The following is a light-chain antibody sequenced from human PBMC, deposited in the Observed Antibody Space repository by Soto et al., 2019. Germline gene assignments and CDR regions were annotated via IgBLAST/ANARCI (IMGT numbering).Light chain of an antibody. CDR1: QSVSSN. V-gene: IGKV3-15*01. J-gene: IGKJ2*01. Sequence: EVVMKQSPATLSVSPGERATLSCRASQSVSSNLVWYQQKPGQAPRLLIYGASTRSTGIPARFSGSGSGTEFTLTISSLQSEDFAVYYCQQYNNWPYTFGQGTKLEIK. CDR3: QQYNNWPYT. CDR2: GAS.